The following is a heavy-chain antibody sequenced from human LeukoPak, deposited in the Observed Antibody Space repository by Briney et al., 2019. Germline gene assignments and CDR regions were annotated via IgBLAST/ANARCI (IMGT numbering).Heavy chain of an antibody. CDR3: AREGEVFNDY. D-gene: IGHD1-26*01. J-gene: IGHJ4*02. V-gene: IGHV4-61*02. CDR2: IYTSGST. CDR1: GGSISSGSYY. Sequence: PSETLSLTCTVSGGSISSGSYYWSWIRQPAGKGLEWIGRIYTSGSTNYNPSLKSRVTISVDTSKNQFSLKLSSVTAADTAVYYCAREGEVFNDYWGQGTLVTVSS.